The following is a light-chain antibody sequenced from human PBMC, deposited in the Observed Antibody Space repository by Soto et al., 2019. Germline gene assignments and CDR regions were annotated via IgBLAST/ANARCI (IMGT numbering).Light chain of an antibody. Sequence: EIVLTQSPATLSLSPGERATLSCRASQSVGNNLAWYQQKPGQAPGLLIYEASTSATGIPARFSGSGSGTDFTLTISSLEPEDFAVYYCQQHAHWPLAFGGGTKVESK. CDR1: QSVGNN. J-gene: IGKJ4*01. V-gene: IGKV3-11*01. CDR2: EAS. CDR3: QQHAHWPLA.